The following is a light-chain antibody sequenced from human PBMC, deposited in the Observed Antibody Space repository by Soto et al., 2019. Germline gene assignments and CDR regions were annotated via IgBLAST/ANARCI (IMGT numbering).Light chain of an antibody. CDR1: SSNIGNNY. J-gene: IGLJ2*01. Sequence: QSVLTQPPSVSAAPRQKVTISCSGSSSNIGNNYVSWYQQLPGPAPKLLIYDNNKRPSGIPDRFSGSKSGTSATLGITGLQTGDEDDYYCGTWDSSLSAVVFGGGTKLTVL. V-gene: IGLV1-51*01. CDR2: DNN. CDR3: GTWDSSLSAVV.